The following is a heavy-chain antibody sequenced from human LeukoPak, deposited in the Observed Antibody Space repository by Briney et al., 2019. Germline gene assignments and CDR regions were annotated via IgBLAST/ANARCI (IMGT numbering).Heavy chain of an antibody. CDR2: IKQDGSEK. CDR3: ARVGYCSSTSCHGFED. CDR1: GSTFSSYW. D-gene: IGHD2-2*01. Sequence: SGGSLRLSCAASGSTFSSYWMSWVRQAPGKGLEWVANIKQDGSEKYYVDSVKGRFTIPRDNAKNSLYLQMNSLRAEDTAVYYCARVGYCSSTSCHGFEDWGQGTLVTVSS. J-gene: IGHJ4*02. V-gene: IGHV3-7*01.